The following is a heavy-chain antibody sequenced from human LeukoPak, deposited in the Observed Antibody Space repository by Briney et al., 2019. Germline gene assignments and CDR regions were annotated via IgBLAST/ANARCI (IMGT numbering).Heavy chain of an antibody. CDR3: AKDDSIAAGGTSLVYAFDI. D-gene: IGHD6-13*01. V-gene: IGHV3-9*01. Sequence: GRSLRLSCAASGLIFDDYVMHWVRQAPGKGLEWVSGISWTGATLGYADSVKGRFTISRDNAKNSLYLQMNSLRAEDTAVYYCAKDDSIAAGGTSLVYAFDIWGQGTKVTVSS. J-gene: IGHJ3*02. CDR2: ISWTGATL. CDR1: GLIFDDYV.